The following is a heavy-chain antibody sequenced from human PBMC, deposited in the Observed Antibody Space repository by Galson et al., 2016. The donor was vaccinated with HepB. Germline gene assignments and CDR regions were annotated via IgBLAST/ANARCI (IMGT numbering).Heavy chain of an antibody. CDR3: VRLGTAAAVANRRGSIY. CDR1: GDSIRNVGRH. D-gene: IGHD6-25*01. J-gene: IGHJ4*02. V-gene: IGHV4-39*01. Sequence: SETLSLTCTVSGDSIRNVGRHWGWFRQSPGMGLEYIGSIHSSGTSYYNPSLTSRVTVSADTSRNQFFLSLTSVTAADTAIYYCVRLGTAAAVANRRGSIYWGQGTRVTVSS. CDR2: IHSSGTS.